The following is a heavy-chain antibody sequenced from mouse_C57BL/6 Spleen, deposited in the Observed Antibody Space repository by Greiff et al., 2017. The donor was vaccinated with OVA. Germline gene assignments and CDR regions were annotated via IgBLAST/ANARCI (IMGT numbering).Heavy chain of an antibody. J-gene: IGHJ4*01. CDR2: ISSGGDYI. D-gene: IGHD1-1*01. CDR3: TREGGRGVMDY. V-gene: IGHV5-9-1*02. Sequence: EVQVVESGEGLVKPGGSLKLSCAASGFTFSSYAMSWVRQTPEKRLEWVAYISSGGDYIYYADTMRSRFTISRDNASNTLDLQISRMKSEDTAMDYCTREGGRGVMDYWGQGTSVTVSS. CDR1: GFTFSSYA.